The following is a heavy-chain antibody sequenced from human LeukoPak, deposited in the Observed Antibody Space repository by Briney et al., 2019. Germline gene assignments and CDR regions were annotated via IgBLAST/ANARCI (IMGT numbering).Heavy chain of an antibody. V-gene: IGHV3-33*01. CDR1: GFNFGIYG. Sequence: GGSLRLSCTASGFNFGIYGMHWVRQAPGKGLEWVAVMWDDGTNEYYVESVKGRFTISRDNGKRTLYLQMNSLRVEDTAEYYRARDADYWGQGTLVTVSS. J-gene: IGHJ4*02. CDR3: ARDADY. CDR2: MWDDGTNE.